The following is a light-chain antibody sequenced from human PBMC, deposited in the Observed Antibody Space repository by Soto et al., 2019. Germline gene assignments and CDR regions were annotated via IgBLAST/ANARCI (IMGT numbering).Light chain of an antibody. J-gene: IGKJ1*01. CDR2: KAS. Sequence: DIQMTQYTSTLSSSVGDRVTITCRASQSISSWLAWYQQKPGKAPKLLIYKASSLESGVPSRFSGSGSGTEFTLTISSLQPDDFATYYCQQYYSYPRTFGQGTKVDIK. CDR3: QQYYSYPRT. V-gene: IGKV1-5*03. CDR1: QSISSW.